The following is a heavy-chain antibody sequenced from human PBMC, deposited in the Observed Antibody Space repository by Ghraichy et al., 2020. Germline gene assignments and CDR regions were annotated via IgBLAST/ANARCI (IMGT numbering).Heavy chain of an antibody. CDR2: INSDGSST. D-gene: IGHD4-11*01. J-gene: IGHJ5*02. Sequence: GGSLRLSCAASGFTFSSYWMHWVRQAPGKGLVWVSRINSDGSSTSYADSVKGRFTISRDNAKNTLYLQMNSLRAVDTAVYYCARDLSWVIYPSAVPSDNWWFDPWGQGTLVTVSS. CDR1: GFTFSSYW. CDR3: ARDLSWVIYPSAVPSDNWWFDP. V-gene: IGHV3-74*01.